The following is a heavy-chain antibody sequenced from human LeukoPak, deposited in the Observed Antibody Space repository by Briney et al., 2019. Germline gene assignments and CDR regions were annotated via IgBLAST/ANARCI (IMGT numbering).Heavy chain of an antibody. CDR1: GFTFSSYA. Sequence: GGSLRLSCAASGFTFSSYAMSWVRQAPGKGLEWVSSISGSDGTTYYADSVKGRFTISRDNSKNTLYLQMNSLRAEDTAVYFCAKGGSSPYVVYYFDYWGQGTLVTVSS. J-gene: IGHJ4*02. CDR3: AKGGSSPYVVYYFDY. V-gene: IGHV3-23*01. D-gene: IGHD2-2*01. CDR2: ISGSDGTT.